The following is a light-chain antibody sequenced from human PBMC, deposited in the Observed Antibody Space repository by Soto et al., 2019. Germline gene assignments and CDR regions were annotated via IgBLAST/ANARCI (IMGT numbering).Light chain of an antibody. J-gene: IGKJ4*01. Sequence: IMVDKNPAAVRWSAGERATLSCRASQSVSIFLTWYQQKPGQAPRLLIYDASQRATGIPARFSGSGSGTDFTLTICGLDIEAVAVYYCKQLPGRPPVTFRGGTKVDIK. V-gene: IGKV3-11*01. CDR1: QSVSIF. CDR2: DAS. CDR3: KQLPGRPPVT.